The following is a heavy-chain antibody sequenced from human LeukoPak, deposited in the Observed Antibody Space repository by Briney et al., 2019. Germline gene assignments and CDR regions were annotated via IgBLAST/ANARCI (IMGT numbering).Heavy chain of an antibody. V-gene: IGHV1-46*01. Sequence: ASVKVSCKASGYTFTSNYMHWVRQAPGQGVEWMGVIAPSSGTTSYAQKFQGRVTMTRDTSRSTLYMELRSVTSEDTAVYYCARASRSSAVPFDYWGQGTLVTVSS. CDR1: GYTFTSNY. CDR2: IAPSSGTT. CDR3: ARASRSSAVPFDY. D-gene: IGHD3-10*01. J-gene: IGHJ4*02.